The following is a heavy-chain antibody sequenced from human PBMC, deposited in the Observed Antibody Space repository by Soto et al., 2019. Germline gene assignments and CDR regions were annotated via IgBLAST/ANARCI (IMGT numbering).Heavy chain of an antibody. CDR1: GGSISSYY. J-gene: IGHJ4*02. D-gene: IGHD2-15*01. CDR3: ARERGGGWTDY. Sequence: QVQLQESGPGLVKPSETLSLTCTVSGGSISSYYWSWIRQPPGKGLEWIGYIYYSGSTNYNPSLQSRVTISVDTSKNQFSLKLSSVTAADTAVYYCARERGGGWTDYWGQGTLVTVSS. V-gene: IGHV4-59*01. CDR2: IYYSGST.